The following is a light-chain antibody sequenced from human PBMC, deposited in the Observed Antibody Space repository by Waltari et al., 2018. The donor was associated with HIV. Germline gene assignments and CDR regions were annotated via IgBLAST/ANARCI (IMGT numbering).Light chain of an antibody. Sequence: QSVLTQPPSVSGAPGQRVTIPRTGSSSTIGAGYDVHWYQQLPRTAPKLLIYGNSNRPSGVPDRFSGSKSGTSASLAITGLLVEDESDYYCQSYDSSLSGYVFGTGTKVTVL. CDR2: GNS. V-gene: IGLV1-40*01. J-gene: IGLJ1*01. CDR1: SSTIGAGYD. CDR3: QSYDSSLSGYV.